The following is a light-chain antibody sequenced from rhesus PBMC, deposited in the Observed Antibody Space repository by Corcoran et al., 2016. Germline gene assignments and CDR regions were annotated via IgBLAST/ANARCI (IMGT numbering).Light chain of an antibody. J-gene: IGKJ4*01. CDR1: QGIRLS. CDR3: QQHDYLPLT. CDR2: RAS. V-gene: IGKV1-69*01. Sequence: DIQMTQSPSSLSASVGDRVTITCRASQGIRLSLAWYQQKPGKAPKLLIYRASILETGVPSRFSGSGSGTDVNLTIISLQPEDIATYFCQQHDYLPLTFGVGTTVEL.